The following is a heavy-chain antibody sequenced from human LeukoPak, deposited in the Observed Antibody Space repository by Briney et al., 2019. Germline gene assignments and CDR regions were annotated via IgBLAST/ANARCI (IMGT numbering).Heavy chain of an antibody. CDR3: ARDRSSSWYLAPSDY. CDR2: ISSSGSTI. V-gene: IGHV3-11*04. CDR1: GFTFSDYY. J-gene: IGHJ4*02. D-gene: IGHD6-13*01. Sequence: GGSLRLSCAASGFTFSDYYMSWIRQAPGKGLEWVSYISSSGSTIYYADSVKGRFTISRDNAKNSLYLQMNSLRAEDTAVYYCARDRSSSWYLAPSDYWGQGTLVTVSS.